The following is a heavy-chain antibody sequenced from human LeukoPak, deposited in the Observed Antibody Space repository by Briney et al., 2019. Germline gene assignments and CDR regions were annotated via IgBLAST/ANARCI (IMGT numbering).Heavy chain of an antibody. CDR3: ARGASGNWLTMDV. V-gene: IGHV5-51*01. J-gene: IGHJ6*02. D-gene: IGHD4-23*01. CDR1: GYSFTTYY. Sequence: GESLKISCKGSGYSFTTYYIAWVRQMPGKGLEWMGIIYPGDSDTRYSPSFQGQVTISADKSIATAYLKWSSLKASDTAMYYCARGASGNWLTMDVCGQGITVTVSS. CDR2: IYPGDSDT.